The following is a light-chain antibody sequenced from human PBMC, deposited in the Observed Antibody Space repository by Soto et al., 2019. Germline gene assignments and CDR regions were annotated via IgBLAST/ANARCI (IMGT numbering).Light chain of an antibody. V-gene: IGLV2-23*01. Sequence: QSALTQPASVSGSPGQSITISCTGTSSDVGRYNLVSWYQQNPGKAPKLMIYEGTKRPSGVSDRFSGSKSGNTASMTISGLQAEDEADYYCCSYAHDARSGTVVFGGGTKLTVL. CDR3: CSYAHDARSGTVV. J-gene: IGLJ2*01. CDR1: SSDVGRYNL. CDR2: EGT.